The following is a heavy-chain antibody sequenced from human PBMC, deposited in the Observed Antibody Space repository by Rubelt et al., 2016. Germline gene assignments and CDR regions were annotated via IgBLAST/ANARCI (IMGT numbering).Heavy chain of an antibody. CDR2: ISGSGGST. V-gene: IGHV3-23*01. D-gene: IGHD3-10*01. J-gene: IGHJ5*02. CDR1: GFTFSSYA. Sequence: EVQLLESGGGLVQPGGSLRLSCAASGFTFSSYAMSWVRQAPGKGLEWVSAISGSGGSTYYADSVKGRFTISRDNSKNTLYLQMNSLRAEDTAVYYCARDAGNFDSGSSLRNWFDPWGQGTLVTVSS. CDR3: ARDAGNFDSGSSLRNWFDP.